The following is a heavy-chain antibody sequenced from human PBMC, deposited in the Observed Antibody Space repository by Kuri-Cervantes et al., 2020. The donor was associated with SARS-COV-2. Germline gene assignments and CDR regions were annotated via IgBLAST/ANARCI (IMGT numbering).Heavy chain of an antibody. J-gene: IGHJ6*02. CDR2: IPYDGSTE. CDR1: GFTVSSNY. V-gene: IGHV3-30-3*01. CDR3: ARDQRPFKAGMDV. Sequence: GESLKISCAASGFTVSSNYMSWVRQAPGKGLEWVAVIPYDGSTEYYADSVKGRFTISRDNSKNTLWLQMSRLRPEDTAVYYCARDQRPFKAGMDVWGHGTTVTVSS.